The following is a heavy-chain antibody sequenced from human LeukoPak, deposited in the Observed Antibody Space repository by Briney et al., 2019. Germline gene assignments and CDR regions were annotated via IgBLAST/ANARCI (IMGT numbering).Heavy chain of an antibody. CDR2: IKGDGSET. CDR3: AKSFAGAVAGSRCLDY. D-gene: IGHD6-19*01. V-gene: IGHV3-7*03. CDR1: GFTFSSYW. J-gene: IGHJ4*02. Sequence: PGGSLRLSCAAAGFTFSSYWMSWVRQAPQKGLEWVASIKGDGSETFYADSVKGRITISRDNSKNTLYLQMNSLRAGDTAIYYCAKSFAGAVAGSRCLDYWGQGTLVTVSS.